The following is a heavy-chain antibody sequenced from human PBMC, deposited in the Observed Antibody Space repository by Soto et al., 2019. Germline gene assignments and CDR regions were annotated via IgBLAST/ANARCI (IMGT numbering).Heavy chain of an antibody. CDR3: ARRLYYDSSGFEGGGMDV. CDR1: ACIISTSSYL. CDR2: IYYSGST. J-gene: IGHJ6*02. Sequence: SENRSLTCTVSACIISTSSYLPGCMSQPPGKGREWIGSIYYSGSTYYNPSLKSRVTISVDTSKNQFSLKLSSVTAADTAVYYCARRLYYDSSGFEGGGMDVWGQGTTVT. V-gene: IGHV4-39*01. D-gene: IGHD3-22*01.